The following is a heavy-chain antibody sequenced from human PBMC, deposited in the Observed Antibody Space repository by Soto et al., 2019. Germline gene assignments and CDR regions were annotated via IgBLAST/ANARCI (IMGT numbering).Heavy chain of an antibody. Sequence: QVQLVQSGAEVKKPGSSVKVSCKATGGTFSSYAISWVRQAPGQGLEWMGGIIPIFGTANYAQKFQGRVTITADESTSTAYMELSSLRSEDTAVYYCACEDTAMVHAPYYYYGMDVWGQGTTVTVSS. CDR3: ACEDTAMVHAPYYYYGMDV. D-gene: IGHD5-18*01. V-gene: IGHV1-69*01. J-gene: IGHJ6*02. CDR2: IIPIFGTA. CDR1: GGTFSSYA.